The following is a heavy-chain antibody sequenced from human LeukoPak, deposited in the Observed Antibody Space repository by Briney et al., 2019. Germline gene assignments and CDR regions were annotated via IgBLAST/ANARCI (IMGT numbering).Heavy chain of an antibody. CDR1: GFTFSSYA. J-gene: IGHJ4*02. CDR3: AKANYDILTGSFDY. CDR2: ISGSGGST. D-gene: IGHD3-9*01. Sequence: GGSLRLSCAASGFTFSSYAMSWVRQAPGKGLGWVSAISGSGGSTYYADSVKGRFTISRDNSKNTLYLQMNSLRAEDTAVYYCAKANYDILTGSFDYWGQGTLVTVSS. V-gene: IGHV3-23*01.